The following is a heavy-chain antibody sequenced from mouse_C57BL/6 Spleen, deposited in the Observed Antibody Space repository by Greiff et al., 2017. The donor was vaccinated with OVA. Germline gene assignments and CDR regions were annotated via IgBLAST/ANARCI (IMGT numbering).Heavy chain of an antibody. J-gene: IGHJ4*01. V-gene: IGHV5-9-1*02. Sequence: EVNLVESGEGLVKPGGSLKLSCAASGFTFSSYAMSWVRQTPEKRLEWVAYISSGGDYIYYADTVKGRFTISRDNARNTLYLQMSSLKSEDTAMYYCTRVILSYAMDYWGQGTSVTVSS. CDR1: GFTFSSYA. CDR3: TRVILSYAMDY. CDR2: ISSGGDYI.